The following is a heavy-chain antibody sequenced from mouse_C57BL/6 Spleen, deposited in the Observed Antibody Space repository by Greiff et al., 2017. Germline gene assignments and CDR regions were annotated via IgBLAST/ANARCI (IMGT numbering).Heavy chain of an antibody. CDR1: GFNIKNTY. CDR3: AAYYYGSSRAWFAY. Sequence: VQLQQSVAELVRPGASVKLSCTASGFNIKNTYMHWVKQRPEQGLEWIGRIDPANGNTKYAPKFQGKAPITADTSSNTAYLQLSSLTSEDTAIYYCAAYYYGSSRAWFAYWGQGTLVTVSA. V-gene: IGHV14-3*01. J-gene: IGHJ3*01. D-gene: IGHD1-1*01. CDR2: IDPANGNT.